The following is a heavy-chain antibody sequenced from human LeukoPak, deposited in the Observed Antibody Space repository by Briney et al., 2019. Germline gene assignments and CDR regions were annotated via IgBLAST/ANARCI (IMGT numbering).Heavy chain of an antibody. CDR1: GLTFSS. CDR3: ARDTWFGELFY. CDR2: ISYDGSNE. Sequence: GGSLRLSCAGSGLTFSSMHWVRQAPGKGLEWVAVISYDGSNEYYADFAKGRFTISRDNAKNSLYLQMNSLRAEDTAVYYCARDTWFGELFYWGQGTLVTVSS. V-gene: IGHV3-30*03. D-gene: IGHD3-10*01. J-gene: IGHJ4*02.